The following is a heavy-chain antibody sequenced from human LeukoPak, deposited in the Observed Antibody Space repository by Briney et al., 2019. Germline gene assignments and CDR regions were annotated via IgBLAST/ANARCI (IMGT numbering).Heavy chain of an antibody. V-gene: IGHV3-33*08. D-gene: IGHD3-22*01. Sequence: PGGSLRLSCAASGFTFSDYWMAWVRQAPGKGLEWVAVIWYDGSNKYYADSVKGRFTISRDNSKNTLYLQMNSLRAEDTAVYYCASASGYLSIFDYWGQGTLVTVSS. CDR3: ASASGYLSIFDY. CDR2: IWYDGSNK. CDR1: GFTFSDYW. J-gene: IGHJ4*02.